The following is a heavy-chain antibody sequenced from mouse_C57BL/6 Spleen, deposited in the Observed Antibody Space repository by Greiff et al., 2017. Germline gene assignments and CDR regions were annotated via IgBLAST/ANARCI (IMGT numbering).Heavy chain of an antibody. J-gene: IGHJ2*01. CDR3: TRSDFDD. V-gene: IGHV1-15*01. CDR1: GYTFTDYE. CDR2: IDPETGGT. Sequence: VQLQQSGAELVRPGASVTLSCKASGYTFTDYEMHWVKQTPVHGLEWIGAIDPETGGTAYNQKFKGKAILTADKSSSTAYMELRSLASEDSAVYYCTRSDFDDWGQGTTLTVSS.